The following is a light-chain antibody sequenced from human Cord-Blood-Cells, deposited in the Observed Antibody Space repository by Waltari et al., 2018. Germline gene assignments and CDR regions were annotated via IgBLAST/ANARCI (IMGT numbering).Light chain of an antibody. CDR1: QDISNY. V-gene: IGKV1-33*01. CDR3: QQYDNLPRT. J-gene: IGKJ1*01. CDR2: DAS. Sequence: DIQMTPSPSSLSASVVDRVTITCQASQDISNYLNWYQQKPGKAPKLLIYDASNLETGVPSRFSGSGSGTDFTFTISSLQPEDIATYYCQQYDNLPRTFGQGTKVEIK.